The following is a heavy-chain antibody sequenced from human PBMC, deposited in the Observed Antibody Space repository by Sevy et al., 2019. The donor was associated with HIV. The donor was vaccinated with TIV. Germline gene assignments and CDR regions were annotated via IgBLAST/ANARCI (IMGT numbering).Heavy chain of an antibody. V-gene: IGHV3-11*01. J-gene: IGHJ4*02. CDR2: INSWGTTI. CDR1: EFTFSVYY. D-gene: IGHD4-17*01. CDR3: ARTVRGPYFDH. Sequence: GGSLRLSCAASEFTFSVYYMTWIRQAPGKGLELVSYINSWGTTIYYADSVKGRFTISRDNANNSLYLQMNSLRAEDTAVYYCARTVRGPYFDHWGQGTLVTVSS.